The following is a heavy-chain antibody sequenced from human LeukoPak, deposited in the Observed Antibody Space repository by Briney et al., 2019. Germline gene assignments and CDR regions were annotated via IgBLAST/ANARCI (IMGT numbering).Heavy chain of an antibody. V-gene: IGHV4-4*07. CDR1: GGSISSYY. D-gene: IGHD3-9*01. CDR2: IYTSGST. J-gene: IGHJ6*03. Sequence: SETLSLTCTVSGGSISSYYWSWIRQPAGKGLEWVGRIYTSGSTNYNPSLKSRVTMSVDTSKNQFSLKLSSVTAADTAVYYCARVRPHYDILTGYYLPYYYYMDVWGKGTTVTVSS. CDR3: ARVRPHYDILTGYYLPYYYYMDV.